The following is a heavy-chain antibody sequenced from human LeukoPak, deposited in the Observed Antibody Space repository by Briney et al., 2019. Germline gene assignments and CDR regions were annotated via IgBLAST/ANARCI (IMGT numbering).Heavy chain of an antibody. V-gene: IGHV3-48*03. CDR2: ISSSGSTI. CDR3: ARDVQAGPGY. J-gene: IGHJ4*02. CDR1: GFTFSSYE. Sequence: GGSLRLSCAASGFTFSSYEMNWVRQAPGKGLEWVSYISSSGSTIYYADSVKGRFTISRDNAKNTLHLQMNSLRAEDTAVYYCARDVQAGPGYWGQGTLVTVSS. D-gene: IGHD6-19*01.